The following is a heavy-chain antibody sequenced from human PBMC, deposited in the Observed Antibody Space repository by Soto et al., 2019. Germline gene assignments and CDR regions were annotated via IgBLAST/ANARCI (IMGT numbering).Heavy chain of an antibody. J-gene: IGHJ4*02. D-gene: IGHD6-13*01. Sequence: QVQLMQSGGEVKKPGASVKVSCKASGFTFRIYAIAWVRQAPGQGLEWMGWIRTHNGNANSAQNFQDRSTMKADTYTKTAYLELRNLRTDDTAVYYCARLTGFSSTFPDYRGQGPLVSVSS. CDR2: IRTHNGNA. CDR3: ARLTGFSSTFPDY. V-gene: IGHV1-18*04. CDR1: GFTFRIYA.